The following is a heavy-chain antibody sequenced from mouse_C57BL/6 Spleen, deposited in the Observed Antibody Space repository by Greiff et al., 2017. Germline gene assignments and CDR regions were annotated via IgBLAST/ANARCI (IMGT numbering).Heavy chain of an antibody. V-gene: IGHV1-64*01. CDR3: ARYYSNYGDY. CDR2: IHPNSGST. CDR1: GYTFPSYW. Sequence: QVQLKQPGAELVKPGASVKLSCKASGYTFPSYWMHWVKQRPGQGLEWIGMIHPNSGSTNYNEKLKSKATLTVDKSSSTAYMQRSSLTSEDSAVYYCARYYSNYGDYWGQGTTLTVSS. D-gene: IGHD2-5*01. J-gene: IGHJ2*01.